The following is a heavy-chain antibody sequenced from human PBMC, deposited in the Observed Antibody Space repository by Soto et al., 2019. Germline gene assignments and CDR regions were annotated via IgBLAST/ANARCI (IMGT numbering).Heavy chain of an antibody. CDR1: GSTFSSYA. J-gene: IGHJ5*02. V-gene: IGHV3-23*01. Sequence: PGGSLRLSCAASGSTFSSYAMSWVRQAPGKGLEWVSAISGSGGSTYYADSVKGRFTISRDNSKNTLYLQMNSLRAEDTAVYYCAKGVKYRSSLNWFDTWGQGTLVTVSS. CDR3: AKGVKYRSSLNWFDT. D-gene: IGHD6-13*01. CDR2: ISGSGGST.